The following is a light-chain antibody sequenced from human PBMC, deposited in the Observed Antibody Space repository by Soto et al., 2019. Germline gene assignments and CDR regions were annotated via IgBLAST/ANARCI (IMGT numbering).Light chain of an antibody. CDR3: SSYTSINTYV. Sequence: QSALTQPASVSGSPGQSITISCTGTSSDVGGYNFVSWYQQHPDKAPKLMIYDVTNRPSGVSNRFSGSKSGNTASLTISGLQAEDEADYYCSSYTSINTYVFGTGTKVNV. V-gene: IGLV2-14*01. J-gene: IGLJ1*01. CDR1: SSDVGGYNF. CDR2: DVT.